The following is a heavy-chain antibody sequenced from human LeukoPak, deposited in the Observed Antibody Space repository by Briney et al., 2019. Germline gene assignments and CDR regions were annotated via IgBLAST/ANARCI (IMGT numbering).Heavy chain of an antibody. CDR2: ISSSSKTI. V-gene: IGHV3-48*01. D-gene: IGHD6-13*01. Sequence: GGSLGLSCAASGFTFSSYSMNWVRQAPGKGLEWVSYISSSSKTIYYADSVKGRFTISRDNAKNSLYLQMNSLRAEDTAVYYCARGAGYSSSWFDYWGQGTLVTVSS. CDR3: ARGAGYSSSWFDY. J-gene: IGHJ4*02. CDR1: GFTFSSYS.